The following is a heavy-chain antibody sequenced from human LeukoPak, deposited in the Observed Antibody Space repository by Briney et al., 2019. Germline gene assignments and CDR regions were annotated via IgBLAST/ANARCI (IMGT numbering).Heavy chain of an antibody. V-gene: IGHV1-45*02. CDR2: ITPYNGNR. CDR1: GYTFTYRY. D-gene: IGHD2-2*01. Sequence: ASVTISCKASGYTFTYRYLHWVRQAPGQAFEWMGWITPYNGNRNYAKKFQDRVTITRDTSLSTAHMELSSLRSEDTAMYYCARSALYSTKSDYYFESWGQGTLATVSS. CDR3: ARSALYSTKSDYYFES. J-gene: IGHJ4*02.